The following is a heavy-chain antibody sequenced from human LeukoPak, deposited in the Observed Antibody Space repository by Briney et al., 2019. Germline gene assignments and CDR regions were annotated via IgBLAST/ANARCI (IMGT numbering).Heavy chain of an antibody. CDR1: GYTFTSYG. CDR2: ISAYNGNT. Sequence: ASVKVSCKASGYTFTSYGISWVRQAPGQGLEWMGWISAYNGNTNYAQKLQGRVTMTTDTSTSTAYMELRSLRSDDTAVYYCARDRPYCSSTSCYPYDAFDIWGQGTMVTVSS. J-gene: IGHJ3*02. D-gene: IGHD2-2*01. CDR3: ARDRPYCSSTSCYPYDAFDI. V-gene: IGHV1-18*01.